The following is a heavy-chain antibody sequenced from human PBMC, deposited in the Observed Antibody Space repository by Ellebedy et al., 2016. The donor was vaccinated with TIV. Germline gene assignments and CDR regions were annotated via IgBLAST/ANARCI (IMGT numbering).Heavy chain of an antibody. V-gene: IGHV4-34*01. CDR3: ARERRDY. CDR1: GGSFSGYY. Sequence: SETLSLXXAVYGGSFSGYYWSWIRQPPGKGLEWIGEINHSGSTNYNPSLKSRVTISVDTSKNQFSLRLSSVTAADTAVYYCARERRDYWGQGTLVTVSS. CDR2: INHSGST. D-gene: IGHD6-25*01. J-gene: IGHJ4*02.